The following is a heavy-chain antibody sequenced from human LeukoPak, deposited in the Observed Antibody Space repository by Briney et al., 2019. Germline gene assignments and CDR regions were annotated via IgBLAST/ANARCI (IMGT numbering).Heavy chain of an antibody. Sequence: GGSLRLSCAASGFTFDDYGMSWVRQAPGRGLEWVSGINWSGGSTGYADSVKGRFTISRDNAKDSLYLQMNSLRAEDTALYYRARLSGYHFDYWGQGTLVTVSS. CDR1: GFTFDDYG. J-gene: IGHJ4*02. CDR3: ARLSGYHFDY. V-gene: IGHV3-20*04. CDR2: INWSGGST. D-gene: IGHD3-22*01.